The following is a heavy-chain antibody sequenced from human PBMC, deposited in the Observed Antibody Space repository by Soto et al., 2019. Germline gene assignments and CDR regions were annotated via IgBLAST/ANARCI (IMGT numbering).Heavy chain of an antibody. V-gene: IGHV3-48*01. CDR3: ARDLAGGMRDY. J-gene: IGHJ4*02. Sequence: EVQLVESGGGLVQPGGSLRLSCVASGFTLSRYSMNWVRQAPGKGLEWVSYISRSSSTIYYADSVKGRFTISRDNAENSLYLQMNSLGAEDTAVYYWARDLAGGMRDYWGQGTRVTVSS. D-gene: IGHD2-8*01. CDR1: GFTLSRYS. CDR2: ISRSSSTI.